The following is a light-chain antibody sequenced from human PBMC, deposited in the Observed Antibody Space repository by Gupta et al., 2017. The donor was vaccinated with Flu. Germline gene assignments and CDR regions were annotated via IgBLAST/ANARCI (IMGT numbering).Light chain of an antibody. CDR1: QSVSSY. CDR2: GAS. J-gene: IGKJ1*01. V-gene: IGKV3-20*01. CDR3: QQKGSSPRT. Sequence: EIVLTQSPGTLSLSPGERAIFSCRASQSVSSYLAWYQQKPGQAPRLLIFGASNRAAGIPDRFSGSGSGTDFTLTISRREPEDFGVYYCQQKGSSPRTFGQGTKVE.